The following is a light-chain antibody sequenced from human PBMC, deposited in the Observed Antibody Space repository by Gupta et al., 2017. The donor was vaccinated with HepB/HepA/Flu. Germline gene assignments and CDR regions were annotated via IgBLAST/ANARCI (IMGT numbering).Light chain of an antibody. CDR1: SSDVGGSNS. CDR2: DVS. J-gene: IGLJ2*01. Sequence: QSALTQPASASGSPGQSITLSCTGSSSDVGGSNSVSWYQQYPGRAPKLLIYDVSNRPSGVAYRFSGSKSGNTASLTITGRQAEDDADYYCSSFRTGSTLVVFGGGTKVTVL. V-gene: IGLV2-14*03. CDR3: SSFRTGSTLVV.